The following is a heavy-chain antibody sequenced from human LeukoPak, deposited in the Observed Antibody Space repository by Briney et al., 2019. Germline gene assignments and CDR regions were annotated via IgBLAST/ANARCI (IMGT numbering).Heavy chain of an antibody. Sequence: GGSLRLSCAASGFTFGDYAMHWVRQAPGKGLEWVSGISWSNESIHYADSVKGRFTVSRDNAKNSLYLQMNTLIPGDTALYYCAKDRDSAWFGGIDYWGQGTLVSVSS. D-gene: IGHD3-10*01. J-gene: IGHJ4*02. CDR3: AKDRDSAWFGGIDY. CDR2: ISWSNESI. CDR1: GFTFGDYA. V-gene: IGHV3-9*01.